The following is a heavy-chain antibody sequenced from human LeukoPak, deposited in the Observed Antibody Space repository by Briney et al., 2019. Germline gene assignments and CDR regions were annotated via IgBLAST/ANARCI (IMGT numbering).Heavy chain of an antibody. Sequence: RASQTLSLTCTVSGGSVSSGSYYWSWIRQPPGKGLEWIGYIYYSGSTNYNPSLKSRVTISVDTSKNQFSLKLSSVTAADTAVYYCARDGYNLDQPFDYWGQGTLVTVSS. CDR1: GGSVSSGSYY. D-gene: IGHD5-24*01. CDR2: IYYSGST. J-gene: IGHJ4*02. V-gene: IGHV4-61*01. CDR3: ARDGYNLDQPFDY.